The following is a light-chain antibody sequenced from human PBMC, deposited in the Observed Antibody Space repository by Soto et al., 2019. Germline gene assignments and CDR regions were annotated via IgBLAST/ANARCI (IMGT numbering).Light chain of an antibody. J-gene: IGKJ1*01. Sequence: DIQISHPPCSLSASLEYIFIISCRSSQSISNHLNWYQQKPGKAPKLLIFAASSLQSGVPSRFSGSRSGPDFTLTISSLQPEDFATYYCQQSYSSPQTFGQGTKV. CDR2: AAS. V-gene: IGKV1-39*01. CDR1: QSISNH. CDR3: QQSYSSPQT.